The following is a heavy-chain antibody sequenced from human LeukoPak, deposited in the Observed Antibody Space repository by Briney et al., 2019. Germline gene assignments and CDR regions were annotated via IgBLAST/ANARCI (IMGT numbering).Heavy chain of an antibody. J-gene: IGHJ5*02. CDR2: ISAYNGNT. CDR1: GYTFTSYG. V-gene: IGHV1-18*01. Sequence: GASVKVSRKASGYTFTSYGISWVRQAPGQGLEWMGWISAYNGNTNYAQKLQCRVTMTTDTSTSTAYMKLRSLRSADTAVYYCARDYWFDPWGQGTLVTVSS. CDR3: ARDYWFDP.